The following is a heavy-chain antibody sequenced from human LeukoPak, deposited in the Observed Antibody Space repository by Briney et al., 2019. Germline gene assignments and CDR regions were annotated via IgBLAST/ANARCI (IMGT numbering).Heavy chain of an antibody. D-gene: IGHD1-26*01. J-gene: IGHJ4*02. CDR1: GFTFDAYG. CDR3: ARTRYSGSYGGADY. Sequence: PGGSLRLSCAASGFTFDAYGMTWARQAPGKGLEWVSGINWNGGTTGYADSVKGRFTISRDNAKNSLYLQMSSLRAEDTALYHCARTRYSGSYGGADYWGQGTLVTVSS. CDR2: INWNGGTT. V-gene: IGHV3-20*01.